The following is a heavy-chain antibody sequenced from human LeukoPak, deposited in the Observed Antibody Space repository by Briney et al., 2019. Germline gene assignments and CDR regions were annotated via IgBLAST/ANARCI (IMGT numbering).Heavy chain of an antibody. J-gene: IGHJ6*03. CDR1: GFTFSDYG. V-gene: IGHV3-30*01. CDR2: ISYDGRNN. Sequence: GGSLRLSCAASGFTFSDYGLHWVRQAPGKGLEWVAVISYDGRNNYYADSVKGRFTISRDNSKNTLYLQMNSLRAEDTAVYYCARAVGYQPLMGAYYYMDVWGKGTTVTVSS. D-gene: IGHD2-2*01. CDR3: ARAVGYQPLMGAYYYMDV.